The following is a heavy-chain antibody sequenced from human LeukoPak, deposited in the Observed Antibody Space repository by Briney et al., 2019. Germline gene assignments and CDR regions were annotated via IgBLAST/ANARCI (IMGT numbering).Heavy chain of an antibody. Sequence: GGSLRLSCAASGFTFSNYWMSWVRQAPGKGLEWVANIKRDGSDNYYVGSVEGRFTISRDNAKNSLYLQMSSLRAEDTAIYYCARALYNRGWYPDYFDSWGQGTLVTVSA. CDR1: GFTFSNYW. V-gene: IGHV3-7*01. CDR3: ARALYNRGWYPDYFDS. D-gene: IGHD6-19*01. CDR2: IKRDGSDN. J-gene: IGHJ4*02.